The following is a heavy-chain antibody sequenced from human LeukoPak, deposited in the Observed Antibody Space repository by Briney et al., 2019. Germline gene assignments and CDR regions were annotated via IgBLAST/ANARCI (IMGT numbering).Heavy chain of an antibody. CDR3: ARDKYYYDSSGSIRFDY. CDR2: IYTSGST. V-gene: IGHV4-4*07. Sequence: PSETLSLTCTVSGGSISSYYWSWIRQPAGKGLEWIGRIYTSGSTNYNPSLKSRVTMSVDTSKNQFSLKLSSVTAADTAVYYCARDKYYYDSSGSIRFDYWGQGTLATVSS. D-gene: IGHD3-22*01. CDR1: GGSISSYY. J-gene: IGHJ4*02.